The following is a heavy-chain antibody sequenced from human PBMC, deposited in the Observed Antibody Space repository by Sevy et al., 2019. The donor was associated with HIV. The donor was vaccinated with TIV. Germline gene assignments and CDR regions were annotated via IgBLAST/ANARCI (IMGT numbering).Heavy chain of an antibody. V-gene: IGHV3-30*13. J-gene: IGHJ1*01. CDR3: ARGENNDEFFQY. Sequence: GGSLRLSCEASGFSFSTYGMHWVRQAPGKGLEWVAVTSYDGSHKYYADSVKGRFTVSRDNSRNILSLEMNSLRRDDTAVYYCARGENNDEFFQYWGQGTLVTVSS. D-gene: IGHD1-26*01. CDR1: GFSFSTYG. CDR2: TSYDGSHK.